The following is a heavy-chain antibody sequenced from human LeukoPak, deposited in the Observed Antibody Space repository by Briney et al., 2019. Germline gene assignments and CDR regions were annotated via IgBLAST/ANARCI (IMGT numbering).Heavy chain of an antibody. D-gene: IGHD2-21*02. Sequence: PGRSLRLSCAASGFTFDDYAMHWVRQAPGKGLEWVSGISWNSGSIGYADSVKGRFTISRDNAKNSLYLQMNSLRAEDTALYYCAKDYGGDNYYYYGMDVWGQGTTVTVSS. J-gene: IGHJ6*02. CDR1: GFTFDDYA. CDR2: ISWNSGSI. V-gene: IGHV3-9*01. CDR3: AKDYGGDNYYYYGMDV.